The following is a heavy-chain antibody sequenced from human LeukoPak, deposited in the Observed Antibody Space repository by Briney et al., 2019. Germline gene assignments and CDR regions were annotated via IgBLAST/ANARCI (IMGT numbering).Heavy chain of an antibody. CDR3: ARGGYYDSSAYYAGEFDY. J-gene: IGHJ4*02. CDR2: IYYSGST. Sequence: SETLSLTCTVSGGSISSGDYFWSWIRQPPGKGLEWIGYIYYSGSTYYNPSLKSRVTISVDTSKNQFSLKLSSVTAADTAVYYCARGGYYDSSAYYAGEFDYWGQGTLVTVSS. D-gene: IGHD3-22*01. V-gene: IGHV4-30-4*01. CDR1: GGSISSGDYF.